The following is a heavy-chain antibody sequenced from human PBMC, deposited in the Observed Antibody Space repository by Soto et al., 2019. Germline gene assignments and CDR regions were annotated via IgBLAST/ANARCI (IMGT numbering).Heavy chain of an antibody. CDR3: AKAYYYDRFSPSDAFEI. Sequence: GVSLRLSCAATGFTFSSYAMRWVRQAPGKGLEWVSAISGSGGSTYYADSVKGRFTISRDNSKNTLYLQMNSLRAEDTAVYYCAKAYYYDRFSPSDAFEIWGQGTMVIVSS. V-gene: IGHV3-23*01. CDR1: GFTFSSYA. CDR2: ISGSGGST. J-gene: IGHJ3*02. D-gene: IGHD3-22*01.